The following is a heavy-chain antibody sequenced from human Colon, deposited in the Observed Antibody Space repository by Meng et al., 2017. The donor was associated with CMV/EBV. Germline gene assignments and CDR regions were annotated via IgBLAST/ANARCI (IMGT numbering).Heavy chain of an antibody. CDR1: GISVSSNY. CDR2: IYSGGST. V-gene: IGHV3-53*01. J-gene: IGHJ6*02. Sequence: GESLKISCVVSGISVSSNYMTWVRQAPGKGLEWVSIIYSGGSTAYADSVKGRFTISRDTSKNTVYLQMSSLSAEDTGVYYCVRDTAGAGMDIWGQGTTVTVSS. D-gene: IGHD5-18*01. CDR3: VRDTAGAGMDI.